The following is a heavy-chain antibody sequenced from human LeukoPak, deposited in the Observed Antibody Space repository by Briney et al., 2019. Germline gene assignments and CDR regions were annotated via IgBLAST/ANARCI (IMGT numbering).Heavy chain of an antibody. Sequence: GESLKISCKGSGYSFDDYAMHWVRQAPGKGLEWVSLISGDGGSTYYADSVKGRFTISRDNSKNSLYLQMNSLRTEDTALYYCAKDMTGDTGIASNWGQGTLVTASS. D-gene: IGHD6-13*01. CDR1: GYSFDDYA. CDR3: AKDMTGDTGIASN. J-gene: IGHJ4*02. V-gene: IGHV3-43*02. CDR2: ISGDGGST.